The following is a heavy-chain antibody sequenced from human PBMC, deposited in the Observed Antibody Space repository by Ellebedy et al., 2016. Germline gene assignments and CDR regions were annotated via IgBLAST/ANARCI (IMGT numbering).Heavy chain of an antibody. Sequence: SETLSLXXTVPGGSISGYYWSWLRQLAGKGLEWIGRIYTNEDTNYNPSLKSRVTISVDTSKNQFSLKVTSVTAADTAVYYCAREDLGFCSGGSCPYYFDYWGQGTLVTVSS. CDR2: IYTNEDT. V-gene: IGHV4-4*07. D-gene: IGHD2-15*01. J-gene: IGHJ4*02. CDR1: GGSISGYY. CDR3: AREDLGFCSGGSCPYYFDY.